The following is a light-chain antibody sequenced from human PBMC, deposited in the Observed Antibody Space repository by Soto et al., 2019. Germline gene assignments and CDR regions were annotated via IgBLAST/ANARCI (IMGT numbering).Light chain of an antibody. Sequence: QSVLTQPPSASGTPGQRVPISCSGRSSNIGSTSVYWFQQLPGAAPKLLIHRNNQRPSGVPDRFSGSKSGTSASLAISGLRSEDEADYYCAAWDDSLTGWVFGGGTKLTVL. CDR2: RNN. V-gene: IGLV1-47*01. J-gene: IGLJ3*02. CDR3: AAWDDSLTGWV. CDR1: SSNIGSTS.